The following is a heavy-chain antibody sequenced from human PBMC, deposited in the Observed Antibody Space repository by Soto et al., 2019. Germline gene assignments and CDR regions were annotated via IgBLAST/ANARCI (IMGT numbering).Heavy chain of an antibody. Sequence: QVQLQESGPGLVKPSETLSLTCTVSGGSISSYYWSWIRQPPGKGLEWIVYIYYSGSTNYNPSLKSRVTISVDTSKTQFSLKLSSVTAADTAVYYCARHETLHGDYDHWGQGTLVTVSS. CDR2: IYYSGST. CDR1: GGSISSYY. J-gene: IGHJ4*02. CDR3: ARHETLHGDYDH. D-gene: IGHD4-17*01. V-gene: IGHV4-59*08.